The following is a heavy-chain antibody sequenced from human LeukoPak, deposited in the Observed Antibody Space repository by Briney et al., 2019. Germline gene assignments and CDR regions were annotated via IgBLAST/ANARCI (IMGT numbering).Heavy chain of an antibody. CDR3: ARDLPVVY. CDR2: IYSGGST. CDR1: GFTVSNNY. Sequence: GGSLRLSCAASGFTVSNNYMTWVRQAPGEGLEWVSVIYSGGSTYYADSVKGRFTISRDNSKNSLYLQMNSLRAEDTAVYYCARDLPVVYWGQGTLVTVSS. J-gene: IGHJ4*02. D-gene: IGHD4-23*01. V-gene: IGHV3-53*01.